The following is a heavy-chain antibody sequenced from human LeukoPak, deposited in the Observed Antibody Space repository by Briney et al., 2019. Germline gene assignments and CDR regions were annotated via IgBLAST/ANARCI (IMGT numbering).Heavy chain of an antibody. CDR3: ARGGGGWYLDC. CDR2: IYHSGST. V-gene: IGHV4-38-2*02. Sequence: SETLSLTCTVSGYSISSGYYWGWIRQPPGKGLEWIGSIYHSGSTYYNPSLKSRVTISVDTSKNQFSLKLSSVTAADTAVYYCARGGGGWYLDCWGQGTLVTVSS. CDR1: GYSISSGYY. D-gene: IGHD6-19*01. J-gene: IGHJ4*02.